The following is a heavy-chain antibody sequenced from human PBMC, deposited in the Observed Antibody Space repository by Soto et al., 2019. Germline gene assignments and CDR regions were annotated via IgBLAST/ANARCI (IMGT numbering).Heavy chain of an antibody. CDR3: ARDGWGSNWYFDL. D-gene: IGHD3-16*01. Sequence: LRLSCGAPGVTFKDYGMHWVRQAPGKGLEWVAVISYDGKQTYYADSVKGRFTISKDKSKRTLFLQMNSLRVDDTAVYYCARDGWGSNWYFDLWGRGTLVTVSS. CDR1: GVTFKDYG. CDR2: ISYDGKQT. J-gene: IGHJ2*01. V-gene: IGHV3-30*03.